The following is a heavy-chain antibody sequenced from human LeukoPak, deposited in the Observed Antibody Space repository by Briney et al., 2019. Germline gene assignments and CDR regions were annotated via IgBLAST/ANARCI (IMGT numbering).Heavy chain of an antibody. D-gene: IGHD3-22*01. Sequence: GGSLRLSCAASGFSFSDYAMHWVRQAPGKGLEWVGRIKSKINGWTTDYATPVKGRFTISRDDSRNVLYLQMNSLRIEDTAVYYCTTDWRHYDSSGRYDPAYYFDYWGQGTLVTVSS. CDR1: GFSFSDYA. J-gene: IGHJ4*02. CDR3: TTDWRHYDSSGRYDPAYYFDY. CDR2: IKSKINGWTT. V-gene: IGHV3-15*01.